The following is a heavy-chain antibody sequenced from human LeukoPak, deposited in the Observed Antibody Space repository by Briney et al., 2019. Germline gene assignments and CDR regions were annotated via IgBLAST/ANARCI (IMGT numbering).Heavy chain of an antibody. D-gene: IGHD3-3*01. J-gene: IGHJ3*02. Sequence: GASVKVSCKASGYTFTSYGISWGRQAPGQGHEWMGWISAYNGNTTYAQKLQGRVTMTTDTSTSTAYMELRSLRSDDTAVYYCARVYYDFWSGYEYDAFDIWGQGTMVTVSS. CDR2: ISAYNGNT. CDR1: GYTFTSYG. V-gene: IGHV1-18*01. CDR3: ARVYYDFWSGYEYDAFDI.